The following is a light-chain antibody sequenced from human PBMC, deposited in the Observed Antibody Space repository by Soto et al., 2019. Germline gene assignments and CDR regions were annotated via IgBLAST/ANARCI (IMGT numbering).Light chain of an antibody. CDR2: TAS. Sequence: DIQMTQSPSTLSASVGDRVTITCRASQRISNLLNWYQQKPGKAPKLLIHTASSLQTGVPSRFTGSGSGTDFSLTINSLQPEDFATYYCQQSYTTLWTFGQGTKVDNK. CDR3: QQSYTTLWT. J-gene: IGKJ1*01. CDR1: QRISNL. V-gene: IGKV1-39*01.